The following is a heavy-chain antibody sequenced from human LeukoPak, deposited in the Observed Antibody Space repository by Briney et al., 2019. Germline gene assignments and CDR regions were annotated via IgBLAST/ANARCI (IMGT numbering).Heavy chain of an antibody. CDR3: ARVSSVWIKDYYYYMDV. D-gene: IGHD5-12*01. J-gene: IGHJ6*03. Sequence: PSETLSLTCTVSGYSISSGYYWAWIRQPPGKGLEWVGSIYYSGSTYFSPSLKSRLTMSVGTSKKQFSLKLRSVTAADTAVYYCARVSSVWIKDYYYYMDVWGKGTTVIVSS. CDR2: IYYSGST. CDR1: GYSISSGYY. V-gene: IGHV4-38-2*02.